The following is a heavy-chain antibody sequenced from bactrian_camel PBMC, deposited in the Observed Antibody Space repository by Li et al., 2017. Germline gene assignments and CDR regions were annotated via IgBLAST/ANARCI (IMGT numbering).Heavy chain of an antibody. CDR1: GFTFTNYA. CDR2: IYSDGRNT. CDR3: AAGRLRNGYCYSLLNRMAYNN. D-gene: IGHD2*01. V-gene: IGHV3S7*01. J-gene: IGHJ4*01. Sequence: HVQLVESGGGLVQPGGSLRISCTASGFTFTNYAMGWIRQPPGKGLEWVSSIYSDGRNTYYADSVKGRFTISRDNAKNTVHLQMNSLKSEDTGMYYCAAGRLRNGYCYSLLNRMAYNNWGQGTQVTVS.